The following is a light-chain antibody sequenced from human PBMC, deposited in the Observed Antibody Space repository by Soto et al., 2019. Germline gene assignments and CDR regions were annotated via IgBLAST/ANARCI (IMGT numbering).Light chain of an antibody. CDR3: ISYTSSSTDV. Sequence: QSALTQPASVSGSPGQSITISCTGTSSDIGGYNFVSWYQRHPGKAPKLMIYDASNRPSGVSNRFSASKSGNTASLTISGLQAEDEADYYCISYTSSSTDVFGTGTKLTVL. CDR2: DAS. V-gene: IGLV2-14*03. J-gene: IGLJ1*01. CDR1: SSDIGGYNF.